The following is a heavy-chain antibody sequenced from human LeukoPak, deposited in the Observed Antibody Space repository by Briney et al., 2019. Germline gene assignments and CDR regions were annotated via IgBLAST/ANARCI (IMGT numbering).Heavy chain of an antibody. D-gene: IGHD4-11*01. CDR3: ARDLELTTSDY. V-gene: IGHV1-2*02. Sequence: GASVKVSCKASGYTFTGYYMHWVRQAPGQGLEWVGWINPNSGGANYAQKCQGRVTMTRDTSISTAYMEPSRLRSDDTAVYYCARDLELTTSDYWGQGTLVTVSS. CDR1: GYTFTGYY. J-gene: IGHJ4*02. CDR2: INPNSGGA.